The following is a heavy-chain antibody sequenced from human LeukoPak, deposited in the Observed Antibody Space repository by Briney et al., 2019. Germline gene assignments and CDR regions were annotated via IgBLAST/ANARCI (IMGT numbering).Heavy chain of an antibody. CDR3: AKDRMGAYFTIPDY. V-gene: IGHV3-9*01. CDR1: GYTFDDYA. CDR2: ISWNGDIK. J-gene: IGHJ4*02. Sequence: PGRSLRLSCAASGYTFDDYAMHWVRQAPGKGLEWVSGISWNGDIKGYADSVKVRFPISRDNAQNSLYLQINSLRPEDTAFYSCAKDRMGAYFTIPDYWGQGTLITVSS. D-gene: IGHD2/OR15-2a*01.